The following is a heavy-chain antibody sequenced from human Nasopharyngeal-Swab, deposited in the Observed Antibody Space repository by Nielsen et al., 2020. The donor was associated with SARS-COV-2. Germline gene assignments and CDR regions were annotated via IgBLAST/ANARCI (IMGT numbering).Heavy chain of an antibody. V-gene: IGHV1-3*01. CDR3: ARERVVVVSATYYRYGMDV. D-gene: IGHD2-15*01. Sequence: WVRQAPGQRLEWMGWINAGNGNTKYSQKFQGRVTITRDTSASTAYMEMSSLRSEDTAVYYCARERVVVVSATYYRYGMDVWGQGTTVTVSS. J-gene: IGHJ6*02. CDR2: INAGNGNT.